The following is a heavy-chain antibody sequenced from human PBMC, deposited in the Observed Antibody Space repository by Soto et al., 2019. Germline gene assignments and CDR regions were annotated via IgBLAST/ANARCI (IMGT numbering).Heavy chain of an antibody. Sequence: QVQLQESGPGLVRPSETLSLTCTVSGDSISSYYWNWIRQPPGKGLEWIGRVSNTGNTHYHPSLQTRVTVSLDTSKHQSSLKLSSVTAADTAMYYCARGPRHAGTYSDLWGQGTLVTVSS. CDR1: GDSISSYY. V-gene: IGHV4-4*07. J-gene: IGHJ4*02. CDR2: VSNTGNT. D-gene: IGHD1-26*01. CDR3: ARGPRHAGTYSDL.